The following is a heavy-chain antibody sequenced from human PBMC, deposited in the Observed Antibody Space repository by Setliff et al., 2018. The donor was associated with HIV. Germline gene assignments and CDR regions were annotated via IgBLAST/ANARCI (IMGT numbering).Heavy chain of an antibody. Sequence: ASVKVSCKASGYTFTSYAMHWVRQAPGQRLEWMGWINAGNGNTKYSQKFQGRVTITRDTSASTAYMELSGLRSEDTAVYYCARGFPTGWEKLRTDYWGQGTLVTVSS. CDR3: ARGFPTGWEKLRTDY. CDR1: GYTFTSYA. D-gene: IGHD1-26*01. V-gene: IGHV1-3*01. CDR2: INAGNGNT. J-gene: IGHJ4*02.